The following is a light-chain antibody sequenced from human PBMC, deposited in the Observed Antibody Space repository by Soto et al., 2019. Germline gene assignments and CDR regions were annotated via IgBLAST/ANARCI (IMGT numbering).Light chain of an antibody. CDR3: HQSYSPPPIP. Sequence: DIQMTQSPSSLSASVGDRVTITCRASQTISNYLNWYQKKPGKAPKLLIYAASTLQRGVPSRFSGSGSGTDFTLTIGSLQPEDSATYYCHQSYSPPPIPFGQGTRLAI. V-gene: IGKV1-39*01. J-gene: IGKJ5*01. CDR2: AAS. CDR1: QTISNY.